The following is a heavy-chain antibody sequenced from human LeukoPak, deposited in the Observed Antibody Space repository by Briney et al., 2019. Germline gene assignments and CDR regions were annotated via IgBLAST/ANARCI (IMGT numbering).Heavy chain of an antibody. J-gene: IGHJ3*02. Sequence: SETLSLTCTVSGGSISSSSYYWGWIRQPPGKGLEWIGSIYYSGSTYYNPSLKSRVTISVDTSKNQFSLKLSSVTAADTAVYYCARGGYSYGQGAFDIWGQGTMVTVSS. CDR3: ARGGYSYGQGAFDI. V-gene: IGHV4-39*07. CDR1: GGSISSSSYY. CDR2: IYYSGST. D-gene: IGHD5-18*01.